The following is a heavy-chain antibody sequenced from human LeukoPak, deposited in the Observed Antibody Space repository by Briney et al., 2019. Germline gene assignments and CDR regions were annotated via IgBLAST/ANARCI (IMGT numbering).Heavy chain of an antibody. CDR2: FSSSSSYI. Sequence: GALRPSFAAPGFPFSSYSMNWVRQAPGKGLGWVSSFSSSSSYIYYADSVKGRFTICRDNAKNSLYLQMNSLRAEDTAVYYCARDSYSTNYYYGMDVWGQGTTVTVSS. V-gene: IGHV3-21*01. CDR3: ARDSYSTNYYYGMDV. D-gene: IGHD4-11*01. CDR1: GFPFSSYS. J-gene: IGHJ6*02.